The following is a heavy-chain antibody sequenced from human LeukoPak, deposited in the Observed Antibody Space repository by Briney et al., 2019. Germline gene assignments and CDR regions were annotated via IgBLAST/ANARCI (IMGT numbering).Heavy chain of an antibody. CDR3: ARDHRGWQTARYYYYYYMDV. Sequence: GASVKVSCKASGYTFTGYYMHWVRQAPGQGLEWMGWINPNSGGTNYAQKFQGRVTMTRDTSISTAYMELSRLRSDDTAVYYCARDHRGWQTARYYYYYYMDVWGKGTTVTISS. J-gene: IGHJ6*03. V-gene: IGHV1-2*02. D-gene: IGHD6-19*01. CDR2: INPNSGGT. CDR1: GYTFTGYY.